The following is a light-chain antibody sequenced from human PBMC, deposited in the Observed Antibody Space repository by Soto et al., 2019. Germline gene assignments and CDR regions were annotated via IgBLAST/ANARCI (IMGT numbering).Light chain of an antibody. Sequence: SYELTQPLSVSVALGQTARITCGGNNIGSKNVHWYQQKPGQAPVLVIYRDSNRPSGIPERFSGSNSGNTATLTISRAQAGDEADYYCQVWDSSKVGGGTKLTVL. CDR2: RDS. V-gene: IGLV3-9*01. CDR1: NIGSKN. CDR3: QVWDSSK. J-gene: IGLJ2*01.